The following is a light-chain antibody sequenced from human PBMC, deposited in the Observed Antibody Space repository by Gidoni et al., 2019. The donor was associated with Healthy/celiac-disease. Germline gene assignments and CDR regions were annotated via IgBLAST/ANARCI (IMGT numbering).Light chain of an antibody. CDR2: GAS. Sequence: EIVMTQSPATLSVSPGERATLSCRASQSVSSNLAWYQQKPGQAPRLLIYGASTRSTGIPARCSSSGSGTEFTLTISSLQSEDFSVYYCQQYNNWPSITFXQXTRLEIK. V-gene: IGKV3-15*01. J-gene: IGKJ5*01. CDR1: QSVSSN. CDR3: QQYNNWPSIT.